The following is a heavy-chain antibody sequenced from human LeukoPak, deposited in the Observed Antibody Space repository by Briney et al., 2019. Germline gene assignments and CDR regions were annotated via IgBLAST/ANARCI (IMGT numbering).Heavy chain of an antibody. CDR3: AGSDSSSWYFAFDI. Sequence: GESLKISCKGSGYSFTSYWIGWVRQMPGKGLEWMGIIYPGDFDTRYSPSFQGQVTISADKSISTAYLQWSSLRASDTAMYYCAGSDSSSWYFAFDIWGQGTMVTVSS. J-gene: IGHJ3*02. V-gene: IGHV5-51*01. D-gene: IGHD6-13*01. CDR2: IYPGDFDT. CDR1: GYSFTSYW.